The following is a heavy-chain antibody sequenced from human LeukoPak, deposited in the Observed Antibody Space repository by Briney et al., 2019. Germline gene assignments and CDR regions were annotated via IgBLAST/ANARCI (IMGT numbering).Heavy chain of an antibody. Sequence: GGSLRLSCAASGFTFSSYGMHGVREAPGKGLEWVAVIWYDGSNKYYADSVKGRFTISRDNSKNTLYLQMNSLRAEDTAVYYCARVWGIAAAADYWGQGTLVTVSS. D-gene: IGHD6-13*01. CDR3: ARVWGIAAAADY. CDR2: IWYDGSNK. V-gene: IGHV3-33*01. CDR1: GFTFSSYG. J-gene: IGHJ4*02.